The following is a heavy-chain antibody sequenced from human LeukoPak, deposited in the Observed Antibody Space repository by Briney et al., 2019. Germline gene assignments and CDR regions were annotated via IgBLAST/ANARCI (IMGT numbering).Heavy chain of an antibody. CDR1: GGSISSSNYY. CDR2: IYYSGST. V-gene: IGHV4-39*01. CDR3: ARQYSSSFGTTSV. D-gene: IGHD6-6*01. J-gene: IGHJ6*04. Sequence: HSETLSLTCTVSGGSISSSNYYWGWIRQPPGKGLEWIGSIYYSGSTYYNPSLKSRVTISVDTSKNQFSLKLSSVTAADTAVYYCARQYSSSFGTTSVWGKGTTVTVSS.